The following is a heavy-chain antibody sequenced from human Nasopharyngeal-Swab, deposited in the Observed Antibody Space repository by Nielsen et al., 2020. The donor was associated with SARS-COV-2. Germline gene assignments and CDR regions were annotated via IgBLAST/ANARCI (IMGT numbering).Heavy chain of an antibody. V-gene: IGHV1-24*01. CDR3: TTVAGSYGRFDY. CDR2: FDPEDGET. Sequence: ASVKVSCKVSGYTLTELSMHWVRQAPGKGLEWVGGFDPEDGETIYAQKFQGRVTMNEDTYTDTAYMELSSLTSEDTAVYYCTTVAGSYGRFDYWGQGTLVTVSS. CDR1: GYTLTELS. D-gene: IGHD1-26*01. J-gene: IGHJ4*02.